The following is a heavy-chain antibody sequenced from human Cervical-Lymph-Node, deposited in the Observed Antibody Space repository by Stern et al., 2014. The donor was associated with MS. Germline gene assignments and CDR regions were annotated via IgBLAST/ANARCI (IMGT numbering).Heavy chain of an antibody. CDR2: IKHGGGEI. CDR3: ARAPATGPYRNFDY. D-gene: IGHD1-1*01. Sequence: EVQLVESGGGLVQPGGSLRLSCAASGFTFSTYWMAWVRQAAGKGLEWVANIKHGGGEIYYVDSVKDRFTISRDDAKNSLFLQMSNLRAEDTAVYYCARAPATGPYRNFDYWGQGILVTVSS. CDR1: GFTFSTYW. V-gene: IGHV3-7*01. J-gene: IGHJ4*02.